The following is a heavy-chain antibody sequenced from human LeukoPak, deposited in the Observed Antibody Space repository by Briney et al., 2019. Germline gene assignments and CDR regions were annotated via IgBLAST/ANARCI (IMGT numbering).Heavy chain of an antibody. CDR3: ASSHDSTPRY. V-gene: IGHV1-69*13. CDR2: IIPIFGTA. Sequence: EASVKVSCKASGGTFSSYAISWVRQAPGQGLEWMGGIIPIFGTANYAQKFQGRVTITADESTSTAYMELSSLRSEDTAVYYCASSHDSTPRYWGQGTLVTVSS. J-gene: IGHJ4*02. CDR1: GGTFSSYA. D-gene: IGHD2-15*01.